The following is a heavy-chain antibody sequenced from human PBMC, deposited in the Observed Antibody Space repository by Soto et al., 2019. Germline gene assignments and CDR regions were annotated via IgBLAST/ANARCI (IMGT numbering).Heavy chain of an antibody. V-gene: IGHV4-39*01. CDR1: GDSITTNGYY. D-gene: IGHD2-8*01. Sequence: SETLSLTCSGSGDSITTNGYYWGWIRQPPGKGLQWIGNVYSTGSTFSHPSLTSRVFISVDTSKNKFSLRLTSVTAADTAVYYCARSHYTYGLLIDYWGPGIMVTVSS. CDR2: VYSTGST. CDR3: ARSHYTYGLLIDY. J-gene: IGHJ4*02.